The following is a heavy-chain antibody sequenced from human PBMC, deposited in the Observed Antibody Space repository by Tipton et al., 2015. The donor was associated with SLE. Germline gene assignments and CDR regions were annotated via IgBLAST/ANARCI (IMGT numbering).Heavy chain of an antibody. V-gene: IGHV4-38-2*02. CDR3: ASIPYDYSYGLDV. CDR1: GYSITSGYY. J-gene: IGHJ6*02. D-gene: IGHD2-2*02. CDR2: LYHSGST. Sequence: TLSLTCTVSGYSITSGYYWGWIRQTPGKGLEWIASLYHSGSTFYNPSLKSRVTISVDTSKSQFSLKLTSVTAADTAMYYCASIPYDYSYGLDVWGQGTTVTVSS.